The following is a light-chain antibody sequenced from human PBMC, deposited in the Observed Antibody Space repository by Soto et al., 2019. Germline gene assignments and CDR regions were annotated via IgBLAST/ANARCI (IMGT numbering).Light chain of an antibody. J-gene: IGKJ2*01. CDR3: MQALQTPYT. Sequence: DIVMTQSPISLPVTPGEPASISCRSSQSLLHSNGYNYLDWYLQKPGQSPQLLIYLGSNRASGVPDRFSGSGSRTDFTLRISRVEAEDVGVYYCMQALQTPYTFGQGTKLEIK. CDR2: LGS. CDR1: QSLLHSNGYNY. V-gene: IGKV2-28*01.